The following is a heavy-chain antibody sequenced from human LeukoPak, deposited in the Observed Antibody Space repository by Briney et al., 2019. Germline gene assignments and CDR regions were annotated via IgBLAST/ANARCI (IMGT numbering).Heavy chain of an antibody. V-gene: IGHV3-7*01. CDR3: AKDIYYYDSSRYFQH. CDR1: GFTFSSYW. CDR2: IKQDGSEK. Sequence: TGGSLRLSCAASGFTFSSYWMSWVRQAPGKGLEWVANIKQDGSEKYYADSVKGRFTISRDNSKNTLYLQMNSLRAEDTAVYYCAKDIYYYDSSRYFQHWGQGTLVTVSS. D-gene: IGHD3-22*01. J-gene: IGHJ1*01.